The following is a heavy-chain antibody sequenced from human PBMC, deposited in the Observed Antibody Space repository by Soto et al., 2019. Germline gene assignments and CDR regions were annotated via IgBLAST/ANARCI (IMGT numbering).Heavy chain of an antibody. J-gene: IGHJ4*02. CDR3: ARGYHSGWHFGH. V-gene: IGHV3-23*01. CDR2: ISGSGSPI. Sequence: GGSLRLSCAASGFTFNNYAMIWVRQAPGKGLEWVSTISGSGSPIYYADSLKGRFTISRDNAKNSLYLQMSSLTAEDAAVYYCARGYHSGWHFGHWGQGALVTVSS. D-gene: IGHD6-19*01. CDR1: GFTFNNYA.